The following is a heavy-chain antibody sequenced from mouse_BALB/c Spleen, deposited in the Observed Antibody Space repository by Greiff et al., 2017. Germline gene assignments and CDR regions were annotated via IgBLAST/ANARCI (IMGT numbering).Heavy chain of an antibody. CDR3: ARSPVFAY. Sequence: EVKLQESGPGLVKPSQSLSLTCTVTGYSITSDYAWNWIRQFPGNKLEWMGYISYSGSTSYNPSLKSRISITRDTSKNQFFLQLNSVTTEDTATYYCARSPVFAYWGQGTLVTVSA. CDR2: ISYSGST. CDR1: GYSITSDYA. V-gene: IGHV3-2*02. J-gene: IGHJ3*01.